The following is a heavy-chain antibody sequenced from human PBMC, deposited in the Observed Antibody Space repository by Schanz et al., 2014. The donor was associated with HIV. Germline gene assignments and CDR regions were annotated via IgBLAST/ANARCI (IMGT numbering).Heavy chain of an antibody. J-gene: IGHJ3*02. CDR3: AKENPINYYSHGGPIDI. D-gene: IGHD3-10*01. CDR1: GFTFSSFG. V-gene: IGHV3-33*06. Sequence: QVQLVESGGGVVQPGRSLRLSCAASGFTFSSFGMHWVRQAPGKGLEWVAVIWYDGGYKSYEDSVTGRFTISRDNSKNTLYLQMNSLRAEDTAIYYCAKENPINYYSHGGPIDIWGQGTMLTVSS. CDR2: IWYDGGYK.